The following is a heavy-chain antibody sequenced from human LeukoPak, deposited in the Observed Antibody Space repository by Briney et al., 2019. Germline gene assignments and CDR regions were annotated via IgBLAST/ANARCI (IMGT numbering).Heavy chain of an antibody. CDR1: GFTFSSYS. J-gene: IGHJ4*02. CDR3: ARGGIAAAGRGWYDY. D-gene: IGHD6-13*01. V-gene: IGHV3-21*01. CDR2: ISSSSSYI. Sequence: PGGSLRLSCAASGFTFSSYSMNWVRQAPGKGLEWVSSISSSSSYIYYADSVKGRFTISRDNAKNSLYLQMNSLRAEDTAVYYCARGGIAAAGRGWYDYWGQGTLVTVSS.